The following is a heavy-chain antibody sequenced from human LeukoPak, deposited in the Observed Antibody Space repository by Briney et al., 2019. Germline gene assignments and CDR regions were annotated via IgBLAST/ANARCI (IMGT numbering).Heavy chain of an antibody. V-gene: IGHV1-8*01. CDR3: ARRTYYYGSSGPSDAFDV. Sequence: ASVKVSCKASGYTFSSYDISWVRQATGQGLECMGWMSPNSGSTGYAQKFQGRVTMTRNTSISTAYMELSSLRSEDTAVYYCARRTYYYGSSGPSDAFDVWGQGTMVTVSS. D-gene: IGHD3-22*01. J-gene: IGHJ3*01. CDR2: MSPNSGST. CDR1: GYTFSSYD.